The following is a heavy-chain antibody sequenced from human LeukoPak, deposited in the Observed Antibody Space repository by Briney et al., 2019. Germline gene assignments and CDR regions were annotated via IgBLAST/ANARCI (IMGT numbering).Heavy chain of an antibody. Sequence: GGSLRLSCAASGFTFSDSYMTWVRQAPGKGVEWVAYISGSGHDINYSESAKGRFTISRDNAKNSLYLQMSSLRVEDTAVYYCTRDDILTGYPTPFDYWGQGTLVTVSS. J-gene: IGHJ4*02. CDR1: GFTFSDSY. CDR3: TRDDILTGYPTPFDY. CDR2: ISGSGHDI. V-gene: IGHV3-11*04. D-gene: IGHD3-9*01.